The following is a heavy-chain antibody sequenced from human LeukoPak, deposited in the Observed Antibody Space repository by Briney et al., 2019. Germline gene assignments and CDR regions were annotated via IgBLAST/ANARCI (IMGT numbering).Heavy chain of an antibody. CDR2: ISAYSGNT. Sequence: ASVKVSCKASGHTFTDTGISWVRQAPGQGLEWMGWISAYSGNTNYAQMFQGRVTMTTDTSTSTAYMELRSLRSDDTAVYYCARGIIIGTTAYKYWGQGTLVTVSS. J-gene: IGHJ4*02. CDR3: ARGIIIGTTAYKY. CDR1: GHTFTDTG. V-gene: IGHV1-18*04. D-gene: IGHD1-20*01.